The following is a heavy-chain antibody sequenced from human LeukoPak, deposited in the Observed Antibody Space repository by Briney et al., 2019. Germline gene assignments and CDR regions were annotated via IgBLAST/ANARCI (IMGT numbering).Heavy chain of an antibody. D-gene: IGHD6-19*01. CDR1: GGSISSYY. Sequence: SETLSLTCTVSGGSISSYYWSWIRQPPGKGLEWIGYIYYSGSTNYNPSLKSRVTISVDTSKNQFSLKLSSVTAADTAVYYCARIAVAGSDAFDIWGQGTMVTVSS. CDR2: IYYSGST. CDR3: ARIAVAGSDAFDI. V-gene: IGHV4-59*08. J-gene: IGHJ3*02.